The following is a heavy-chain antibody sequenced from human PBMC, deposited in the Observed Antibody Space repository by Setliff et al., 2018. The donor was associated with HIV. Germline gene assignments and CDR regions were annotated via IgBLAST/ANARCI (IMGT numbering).Heavy chain of an antibody. V-gene: IGHV7-4-1*02. CDR1: ADTFTNCL. CDR3: ARDSSEYFDFSSGDFHYMDV. D-gene: IGHD3-3*01. CDR2: INTNSWNP. Sequence: GASVKVSCKASADTFTNCLINWVRQAPGQGLEWMGWINTNSWNPTYAQGFAGRFVFSLDTLVRTAYLEISDLRADDTGIYYCARDSSEYFDFSSGDFHYMDVWGKGTTVTVSS. J-gene: IGHJ6*03.